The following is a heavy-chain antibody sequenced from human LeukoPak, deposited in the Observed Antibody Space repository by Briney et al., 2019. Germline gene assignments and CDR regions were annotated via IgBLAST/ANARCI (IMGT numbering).Heavy chain of an antibody. Sequence: PSETLSLTCTVSGGSISSSSYYWGWTRQPPGKGLEWIGSIYYSGSTYYNPSLKSRVTISVDTSKNQFSLKLSSVTAADTAVYYCARGGTGDRGNWFDPWGQGTLVTVSS. CDR3: ARGGTGDRGNWFDP. J-gene: IGHJ5*02. V-gene: IGHV4-39*01. D-gene: IGHD3-10*01. CDR2: IYYSGST. CDR1: GGSISSSSYY.